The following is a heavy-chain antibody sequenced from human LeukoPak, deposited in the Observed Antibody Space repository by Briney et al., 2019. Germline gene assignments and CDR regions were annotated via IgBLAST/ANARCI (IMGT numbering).Heavy chain of an antibody. V-gene: IGHV3-30*04. J-gene: IGHJ6*02. Sequence: GGSLRLSCAASGFTFSSYALHWVRLAPGKGLEWLAVILYDERNKHYTDSVKGRFTISRDNSKNTLYLQMNSLRAEDTAVYYCAKDPNWGYNWNDRDYYYYYGMDVWGQGTTVTVSS. CDR3: AKDPNWGYNWNDRDYYYYYGMDV. D-gene: IGHD1-1*01. CDR1: GFTFSSYA. CDR2: ILYDERNK.